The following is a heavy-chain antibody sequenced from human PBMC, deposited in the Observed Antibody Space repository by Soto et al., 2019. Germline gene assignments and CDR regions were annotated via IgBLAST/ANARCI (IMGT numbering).Heavy chain of an antibody. Sequence: SVKVSCKASGFTFSTSTVQWVRQARGQRPEWMGWIVGGSGNTNYTQNAQERIIITTNMSTSTVYMELSSLRSDDTAVYFCAARTSGLYAMDVWGQGTTVTVSS. V-gene: IGHV1-58*01. CDR1: GFTFSTST. J-gene: IGHJ6*02. CDR3: AARTSGLYAMDV. CDR2: IVGGSGNT. D-gene: IGHD1-26*01.